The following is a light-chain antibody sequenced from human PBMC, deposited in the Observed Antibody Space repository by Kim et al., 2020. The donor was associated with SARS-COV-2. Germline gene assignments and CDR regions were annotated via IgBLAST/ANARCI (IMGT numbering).Light chain of an antibody. Sequence: SYELPQPLSESVALGQTARITCGGSSIGAKSVHWYQQKPGQAPVLVIYRDRNRPSGIPERFSGSNSGNTATLTISRAQAGDEADYYCHVWDSNTAVFGGGTQLTVL. CDR1: SIGAKS. V-gene: IGLV3-9*01. CDR3: HVWDSNTAV. J-gene: IGLJ3*02. CDR2: RDR.